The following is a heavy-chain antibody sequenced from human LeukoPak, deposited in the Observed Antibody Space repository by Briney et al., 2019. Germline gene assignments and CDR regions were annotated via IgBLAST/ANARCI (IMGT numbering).Heavy chain of an antibody. D-gene: IGHD5-18*01. CDR2: IHSDGST. J-gene: IGHJ4*02. CDR1: GFTFSSYW. V-gene: IGHV3-53*01. CDR3: ARMVRYYFDY. Sequence: GGSLRLSCAASGFTFSSYWMHWVRQAPGKGLEWVSIIHSDGSTYYADSVKGRFTISRDNSKNTVYLQMNSLRAEGTAVYYCARMVRYYFDYWGQGTLVAVSS.